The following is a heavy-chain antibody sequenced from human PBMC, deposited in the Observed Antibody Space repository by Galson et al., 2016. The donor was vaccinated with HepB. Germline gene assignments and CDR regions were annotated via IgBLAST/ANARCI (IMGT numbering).Heavy chain of an antibody. CDR3: ARGPSSTRTFDY. CDR2: ISAYNGNT. J-gene: IGHJ4*02. V-gene: IGHV1-18*01. CDR1: GYTFTSYG. D-gene: IGHD2-2*01. Sequence: SVKVSCKASGYTFTSYGITWVRQAPGQGLEWMGWISAYNGNTNYAQKLQGRVAMTTDTSTSTAYMELRSLRSDDTAVYYCARGPSSTRTFDYWGQGTLVTVSS.